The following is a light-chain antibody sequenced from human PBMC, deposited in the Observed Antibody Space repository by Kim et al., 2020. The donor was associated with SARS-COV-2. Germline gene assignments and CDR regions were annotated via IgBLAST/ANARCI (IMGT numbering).Light chain of an antibody. V-gene: IGKV1-33*01. Sequence: SSLTASVRDRVTITCHASQDISKSLTWYQQKLGKAPKLLIYDASNLETGVPPRFSGSGSGTHFTFTITSLQPEDIATYYCKQRRTFGQGTKVDIK. J-gene: IGKJ2*02. CDR1: QDISKS. CDR2: DAS. CDR3: KQRRT.